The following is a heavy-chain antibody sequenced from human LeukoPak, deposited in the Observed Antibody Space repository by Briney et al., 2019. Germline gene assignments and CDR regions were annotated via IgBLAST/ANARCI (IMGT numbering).Heavy chain of an antibody. V-gene: IGHV3-33*01. CDR2: IWHDGRNK. CDR3: ARDGTVTAGPFDP. CDR1: GIPFSSFG. J-gene: IGHJ5*02. D-gene: IGHD4-17*01. Sequence: GGSVRLSCAAPGIPFSSFGMHWLRQAPGKGLEWVAFIWHDGRNKYYADSVKGRFTISRDNSKNTLYLQMNSLTAEDTAVYYCARDGTVTAGPFDPWGGGTLVTVTS.